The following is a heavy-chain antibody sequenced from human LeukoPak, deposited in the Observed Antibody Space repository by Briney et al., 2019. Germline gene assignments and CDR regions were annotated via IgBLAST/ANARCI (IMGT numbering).Heavy chain of an antibody. CDR1: GGSVSSGSYY. Sequence: SETLSLTCTVSGGSVSSGSYYWSWIRQPPGKGLEWIGYIYYSGSTNYNPSLKSRVTISVDTSKNQFSLKLSSVTAADTAVYYCASRPRITMISSSDYRGQGTLVTVSS. D-gene: IGHD3-22*01. J-gene: IGHJ4*02. CDR2: IYYSGST. CDR3: ASRPRITMISSSDY. V-gene: IGHV4-61*01.